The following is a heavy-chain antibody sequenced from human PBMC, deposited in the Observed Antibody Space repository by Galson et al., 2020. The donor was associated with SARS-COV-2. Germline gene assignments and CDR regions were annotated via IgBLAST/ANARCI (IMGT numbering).Heavy chain of an antibody. J-gene: IGHJ4*02. CDR2: IHYTGAT. D-gene: IGHD3-3*01. Sequence: SETLSLTCSVSGGTFRGYYWSWIRQPPGKGLEWIGSIHYTGATHYNPSLESRLTISLATSKNQFSLTLTSVTAADTAVYCCARNRVPGDSWGQGTLVTVSS. CDR1: GGTFRGYY. CDR3: ARNRVPGDS. V-gene: IGHV4-59*01.